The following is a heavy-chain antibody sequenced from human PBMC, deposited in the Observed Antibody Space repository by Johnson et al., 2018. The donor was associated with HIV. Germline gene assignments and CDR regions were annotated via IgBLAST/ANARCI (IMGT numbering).Heavy chain of an antibody. Sequence: MLLVESGGGVVQPGRSLRLSCAASGFTFSSYDMHWVRQATGKGLEWVSAIGTAGDTYYPGSVKGRFTISRDNSKNTLYLQMNSLRAEDTAVYYCAREYEAFDIWGQGTMVTVSS. J-gene: IGHJ3*02. CDR2: IGTAGDT. V-gene: IGHV3-13*01. CDR1: GFTFSSYD. CDR3: AREYEAFDI.